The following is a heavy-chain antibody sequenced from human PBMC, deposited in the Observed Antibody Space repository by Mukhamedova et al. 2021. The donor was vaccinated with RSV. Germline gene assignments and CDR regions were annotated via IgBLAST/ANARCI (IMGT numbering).Heavy chain of an antibody. J-gene: IGHJ4*02. CDR2: INGDGTST. V-gene: IGHV3-74*01. Sequence: ISRINGDGTSTTYADSVKGRFTISRDNAKNTLYLQMNSLTAEDTAVYYCARGYSRNYRMDYWGQGTLVTVSS. CDR3: ARGYSRNYRMDY. D-gene: IGHD3-16*02.